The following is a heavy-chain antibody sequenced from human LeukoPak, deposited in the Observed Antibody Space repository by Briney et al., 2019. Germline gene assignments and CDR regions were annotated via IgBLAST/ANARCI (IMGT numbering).Heavy chain of an antibody. V-gene: IGHV1-3*01. CDR1: GYTFTSYA. CDR3: ARILLRYCSITSCSFGF. CDR2: INAGNGNT. D-gene: IGHD2-2*01. Sequence: ASVKVSCKASGYTFTSYAMHWVRQAPGQRLEWMGWINAGNGNTKYSQKFQGRVTITRDTSASTAYMELSSLRSEDTAVYYCARILLRYCSITSCSFGFWGQGTLVTVFS. J-gene: IGHJ5*01.